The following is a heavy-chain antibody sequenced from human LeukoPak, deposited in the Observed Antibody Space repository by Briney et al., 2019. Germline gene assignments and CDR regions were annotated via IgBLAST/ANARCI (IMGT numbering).Heavy chain of an antibody. Sequence: GGSLRLFCAASGFTFSSYAMSWVRQAPGKGLEWVSAISGSGGSTYYADSVKGRFTISRDNSKNTLYLQMNSLRAEDTAVYYCAKDREVRGAAFDYWGQGTLVTVSS. CDR3: AKDREVRGAAFDY. V-gene: IGHV3-23*01. CDR2: ISGSGGST. J-gene: IGHJ4*02. CDR1: GFTFSSYA. D-gene: IGHD3-10*01.